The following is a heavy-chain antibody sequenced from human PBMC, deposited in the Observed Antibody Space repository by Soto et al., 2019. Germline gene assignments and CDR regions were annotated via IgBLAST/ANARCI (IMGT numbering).Heavy chain of an antibody. CDR3: ARWIQKRLSEDDC. CDR2: INQDGGEK. CDR1: GFTFSKYW. D-gene: IGHD5-18*01. V-gene: IGHV3-7*03. Sequence: XGSLRLSCSGSGFTFSKYWMKWVRQAPGKGLEWVASINQDGGEKHHVDSVKGRFTISRDNAKNSVYLQMDSLRPEDTAVYYCARWIQKRLSEDDCWGQGPQATVSS. J-gene: IGHJ4*02.